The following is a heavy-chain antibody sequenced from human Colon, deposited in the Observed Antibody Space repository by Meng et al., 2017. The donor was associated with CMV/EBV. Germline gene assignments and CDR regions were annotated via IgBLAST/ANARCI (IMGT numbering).Heavy chain of an antibody. CDR1: GGSFSGYY. J-gene: IGHJ4*02. Sequence: QVQQQQWGEGLWKPSETLSRPCAVYGGSFSGYYWSWIRQPPGKGLEWIGEINHSGSTNYNPSLKSRVTISVDTSKNQFSLKLSSVTAADTAVYYCASILFAAAAGGWGGYWGQGTLVTVSS. CDR2: INHSGST. V-gene: IGHV4-34*01. CDR3: ASILFAAAAGGWGGY. D-gene: IGHD6-13*01.